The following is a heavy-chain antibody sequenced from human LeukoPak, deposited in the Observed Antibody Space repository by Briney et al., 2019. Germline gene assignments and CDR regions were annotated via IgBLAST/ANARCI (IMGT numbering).Heavy chain of an antibody. CDR1: GYSFTSYW. J-gene: IGHJ3*02. V-gene: IGHV5-51*01. CDR3: ARHKSFRGALDI. CDR2: FYPGDSDT. Sequence: GESLKISCKGSGYSFTSYWIGWVRQMPGKGLECMGVFYPGDSDTRYSPSFQGQVTISADKSISTAYLQWSSLEASDTAIYYCARHKSFRGALDIWGQGTMVTVSS. D-gene: IGHD2-15*01.